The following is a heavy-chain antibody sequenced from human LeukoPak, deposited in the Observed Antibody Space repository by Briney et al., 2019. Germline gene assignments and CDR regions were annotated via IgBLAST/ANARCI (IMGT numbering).Heavy chain of an antibody. V-gene: IGHV3-23*01. CDR3: AKSVTGYSTFDY. CDR2: ISGSGYSI. Sequence: HPGGSLRLSRAASGFSFSSYALNWVRQAPGKGLEWVSGISGSGYSIYYVDSVKGRFTISRDNSKKTVYLQMNSLRAEDTAVYYCAKSVTGYSTFDYWGQGTLVTVSS. J-gene: IGHJ4*02. CDR1: GFSFSSYA. D-gene: IGHD3-9*01.